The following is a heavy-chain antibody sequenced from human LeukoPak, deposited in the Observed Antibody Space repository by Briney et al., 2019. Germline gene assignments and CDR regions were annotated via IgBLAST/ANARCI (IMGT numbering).Heavy chain of an antibody. Sequence: ASVKVSCKASEYTFTKYDINWVRQATGQGLEWMGWMNPNSGNTGYAQKFQGRVTMTKNTSISTAYMELSSLRFEDTAVYCCARVDYYYYYMDVWGKGTTVTISS. CDR2: MNPNSGNT. CDR3: ARVDYYYYYMDV. V-gene: IGHV1-8*01. J-gene: IGHJ6*03. CDR1: EYTFTKYD.